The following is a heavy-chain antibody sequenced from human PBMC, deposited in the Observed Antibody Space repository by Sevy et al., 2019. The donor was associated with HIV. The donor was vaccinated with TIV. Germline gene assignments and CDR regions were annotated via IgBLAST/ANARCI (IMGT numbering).Heavy chain of an antibody. CDR2: IIPIFRTP. CDR3: ARAHSSSWSYNFYYDMDV. CDR1: GGSFSSYA. Sequence: ASVKVSCKASGGSFSSYAISWVRQAPGQGLEWMGGIIPIFRTPNYAQRFQGRVKITADESTNTAYMELSSLTSDDTAVYYCARAHSSSWSYNFYYDMDVWGQGTTVTVSS. D-gene: IGHD6-13*01. V-gene: IGHV1-69*13. J-gene: IGHJ6*02.